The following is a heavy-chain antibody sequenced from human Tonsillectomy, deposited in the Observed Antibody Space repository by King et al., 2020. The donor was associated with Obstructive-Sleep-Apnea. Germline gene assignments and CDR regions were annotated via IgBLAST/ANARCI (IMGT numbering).Heavy chain of an antibody. CDR2: ISYDGSKK. Sequence: QLVESGGGVVQPGRSLRLSCEASGFTLRSYAMHWVRQAPGKGLEWVAVISYDGSKKYYADSVKGRFTISRDNSRNTLFLQMNSLRAEDTAVYYCARETYRSTWYDYFCYGMDVWGQGTSVTVSS. CDR1: GFTLRSYA. CDR3: ARETYRSTWYDYFCYGMDV. D-gene: IGHD6-13*01. V-gene: IGHV3-30*04. J-gene: IGHJ6*02.